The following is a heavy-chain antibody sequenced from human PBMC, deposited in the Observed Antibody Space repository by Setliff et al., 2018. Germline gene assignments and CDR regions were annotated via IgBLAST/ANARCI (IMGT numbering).Heavy chain of an antibody. J-gene: IGHJ6*02. V-gene: IGHV4-59*01. Sequence: PSETLSLTCTVSGGSISPYFWSWIRQPPGKGLEWIGYIYHNGNTNFNPSLKTRVTMSVDTSKNQFALNLSSVTAADTAVYYCVRDRTAYSYDLDVWGQGTTVTVSS. CDR3: VRDRTAYSYDLDV. CDR2: IYHNGNT. D-gene: IGHD3-16*01. CDR1: GGSISPYF.